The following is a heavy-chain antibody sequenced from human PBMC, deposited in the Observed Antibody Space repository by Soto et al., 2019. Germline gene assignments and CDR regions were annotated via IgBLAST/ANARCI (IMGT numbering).Heavy chain of an antibody. CDR3: ARGRYGDY. CDR1: GYAFTTYG. D-gene: IGHD1-1*01. V-gene: IGHV1-18*01. Sequence: QVHLVQSGAEVKKPGDSVKVSCKGSGYAFTTYGITWVRQAPGQGLEWMGWISAHNGNTNYAQKLQGRVTVTRDTSTSTAYMELRSLRSVDTAVYYCARGRYGDYWGQGALVTVSS. J-gene: IGHJ4*02. CDR2: ISAHNGNT.